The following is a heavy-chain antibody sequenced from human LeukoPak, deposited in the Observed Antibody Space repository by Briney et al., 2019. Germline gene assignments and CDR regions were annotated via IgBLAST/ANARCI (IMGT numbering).Heavy chain of an antibody. CDR1: GGSFSGYY. V-gene: IGHV4-34*01. J-gene: IGHJ4*02. D-gene: IGHD2-2*01. CDR3: ARGGRGGYCSSTSCPSRFDY. Sequence: SETLSLTCAVYGGSFSGYYWSWIRQPPGKGLEWIGEINHSGSTNYNPSLKSRVTISVDTSKNQFSLKLSSVTAADTAVYYCARGGRGGYCSSTSCPSRFDYWGQGTLVTVSS. CDR2: INHSGST.